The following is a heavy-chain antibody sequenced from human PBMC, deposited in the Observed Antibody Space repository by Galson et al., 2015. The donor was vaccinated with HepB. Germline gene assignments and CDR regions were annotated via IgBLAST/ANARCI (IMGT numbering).Heavy chain of an antibody. CDR2: IRYDGSNK. Sequence: SLRLSCAASGLTFSSYGMHRVRQAPGKGLEWVAFIRYDGSNKYYADSVKGRFTISRDNSKNTLYLQMNSLRAEDTAVYYCAKDRPRGSWYTSSVDYWGQGTLVTVSS. CDR1: GLTFSSYG. D-gene: IGHD6-13*01. CDR3: AKDRPRGSWYTSSVDY. V-gene: IGHV3-30*02. J-gene: IGHJ4*02.